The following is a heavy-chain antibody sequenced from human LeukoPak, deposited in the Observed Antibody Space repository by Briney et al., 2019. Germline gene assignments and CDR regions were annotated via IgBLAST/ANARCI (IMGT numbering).Heavy chain of an antibody. J-gene: IGHJ5*02. CDR2: ISSSSSYI. D-gene: IGHD4-17*01. Sequence: GESLRLSCAASGFTFSSYSMNWVRQAPGKGLEWVSSISSSSSYIYYADSVKGRFTISRDNAKNSLYLQMNSLRAEDTAVYYCAKSSRPYGDYMSWGQGTLVTVSS. V-gene: IGHV3-21*04. CDR3: AKSSRPYGDYMS. CDR1: GFTFSSYS.